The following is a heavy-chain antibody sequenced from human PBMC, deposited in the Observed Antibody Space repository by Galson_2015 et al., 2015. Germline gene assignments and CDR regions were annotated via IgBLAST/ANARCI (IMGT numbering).Heavy chain of an antibody. J-gene: IGHJ3*02. CDR2: IGGGGSST. Sequence: SLRLSCAASGFTFSNYAMSWVRQAPGKGLEWVSAIGGGGSSTSYADSVKGRFTISRDNSKNTLYLQMNSLRAEDTALYYCAKNLKNWNDGASDIWGQGTMVTVSS. V-gene: IGHV3-23*01. D-gene: IGHD1-1*01. CDR3: AKNLKNWNDGASDI. CDR1: GFTFSNYA.